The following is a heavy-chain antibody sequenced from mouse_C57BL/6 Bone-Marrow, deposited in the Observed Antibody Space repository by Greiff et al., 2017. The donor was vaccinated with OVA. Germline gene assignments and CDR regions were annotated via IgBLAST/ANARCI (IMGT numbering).Heavy chain of an antibody. D-gene: IGHD2-3*01. CDR3: AREGGYYVAY. V-gene: IGHV5-17*01. CDR1: GFTFSDYG. CDR2: ISSGSSTI. Sequence: DVKLVESGGGLVKPGGSLKLSCAASGFTFSDYGMHWVRQAPEKGLEWVAYISSGSSTIYYADTVKGRFTISRDNAKNTLYLQMTSLRSEDTAMYYCAREGGYYVAYWGQGTLVTVSA. J-gene: IGHJ3*01.